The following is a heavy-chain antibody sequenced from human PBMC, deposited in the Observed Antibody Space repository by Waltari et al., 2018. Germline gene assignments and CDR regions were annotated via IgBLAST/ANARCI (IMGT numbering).Heavy chain of an antibody. Sequence: QVQLQQWGAGLLKPSETLSLTCAVYGGSFSGYYWSWIRQPPGKGLEWIGEINHSGSTNYNPSLKSRVTRSVDTSKNQFSLKLSSVTAADTAVYYCARGPTRNWFDPWGQGTLVTVSS. CDR1: GGSFSGYY. CDR3: ARGPTRNWFDP. V-gene: IGHV4-34*01. CDR2: INHSGST. J-gene: IGHJ5*02.